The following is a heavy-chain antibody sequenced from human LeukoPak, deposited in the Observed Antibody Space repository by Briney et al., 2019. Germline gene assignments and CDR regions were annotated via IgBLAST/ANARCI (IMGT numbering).Heavy chain of an antibody. CDR2: ISAYNGNT. V-gene: IGHV1-18*01. CDR1: GYAFTSYG. D-gene: IGHD3-3*01. CDR3: ARHRDSYDFWSGYSYYFDY. J-gene: IGHJ4*02. Sequence: ASVKVSCKASGYAFTSYGISWVRQAPGQGLEWMGWISAYNGNTNYAQKLQGRVTMTTDTSTSTAYMELRSLRSDDTAVYYCARHRDSYDFWSGYSYYFDYWGQGTLVTVSS.